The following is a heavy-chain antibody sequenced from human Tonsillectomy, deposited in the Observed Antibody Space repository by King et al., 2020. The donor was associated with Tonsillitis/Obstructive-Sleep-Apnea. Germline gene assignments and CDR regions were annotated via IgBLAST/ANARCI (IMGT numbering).Heavy chain of an antibody. D-gene: IGHD3-16*02. J-gene: IGHJ4*02. V-gene: IGHV2-5*02. CDR3: AVSMGHYEYIWGSYRFDY. CDR1: GFSLSTGGVG. CDR2: IYWDDDK. Sequence: TLKESGPTLVKPTQTLTLTCTFSGFSLSTGGVGVGWIRQPPGKALEWLALIYWDDDKRYRPSLKSRLTITKDTSKNQVVLTMTNMDPVDNATYYCAVSMGHYEYIWGSYRFDYWGQGPLVTVSS.